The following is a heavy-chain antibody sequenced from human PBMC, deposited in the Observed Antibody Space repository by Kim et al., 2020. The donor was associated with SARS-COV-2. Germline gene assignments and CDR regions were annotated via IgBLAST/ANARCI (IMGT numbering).Heavy chain of an antibody. CDR2: ISYDGSNK. V-gene: IGHV3-30*18. CDR1: GFTFSSYG. D-gene: IGHD3-22*01. J-gene: IGHJ4*02. Sequence: GGSLRLSCAASGFTFSSYGMHWVRQAPGKGLEWVAVISYDGSNKYYADSVKGRFTISRDNSKNTLYLQMNSLRAEDTAVYYCAKDHFLDYYDRGNYFDYWGQGTLVTVSS. CDR3: AKDHFLDYYDRGNYFDY.